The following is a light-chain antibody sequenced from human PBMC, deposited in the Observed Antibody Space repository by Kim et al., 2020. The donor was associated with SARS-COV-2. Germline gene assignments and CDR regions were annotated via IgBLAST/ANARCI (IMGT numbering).Light chain of an antibody. CDR3: QQYNSWPYT. Sequence: SVSAGERATLSCRASQSVSSYLAWYQQKPGQAPRLLIYGGSTRATGIPARFSGTGSETEFTLTISSLQSEDFAVYYCQQYNSWPYTFGQGTKLEI. J-gene: IGKJ2*01. CDR1: QSVSSY. V-gene: IGKV3-15*01. CDR2: GGS.